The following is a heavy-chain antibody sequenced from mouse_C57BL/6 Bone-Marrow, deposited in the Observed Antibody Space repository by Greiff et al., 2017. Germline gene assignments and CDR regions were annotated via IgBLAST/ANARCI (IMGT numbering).Heavy chain of an antibody. Sequence: EVKLMESGGGLVQPKGSLKLSCAASGFSFNTYAMNWVRQAPGKGLEWVARIRSKSNNYATYYADSVKDRFTISRDDSESMLYLQMNNLKTEDTAMYYCVRLTYYYAMDYWGQGTSVTVSS. J-gene: IGHJ4*01. V-gene: IGHV10-1*01. D-gene: IGHD1-1*01. CDR3: VRLTYYYAMDY. CDR1: GFSFNTYA. CDR2: IRSKSNNYAT.